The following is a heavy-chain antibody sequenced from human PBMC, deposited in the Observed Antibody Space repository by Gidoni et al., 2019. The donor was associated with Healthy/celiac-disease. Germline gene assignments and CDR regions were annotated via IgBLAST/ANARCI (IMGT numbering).Heavy chain of an antibody. CDR3: ARGAGMDDYAFDYFDY. CDR2: LDYSGSP. D-gene: IGHD3-16*01. CDR1: GGSISSYY. J-gene: IGHJ4*02. Sequence: QVQLQVSGPGLVKPSETLSLTCTVSGGSISSYYWRWIRQPPGKGLEWIGYLDYSGSPTYNAYLKSRVTISVDTSKNQFSLKLSSVTAADTAVYYCARGAGMDDYAFDYFDYWGQGTLVTVSS. V-gene: IGHV4-59*01.